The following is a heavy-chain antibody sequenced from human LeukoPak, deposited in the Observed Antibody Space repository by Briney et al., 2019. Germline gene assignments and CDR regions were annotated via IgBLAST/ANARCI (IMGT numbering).Heavy chain of an antibody. CDR1: GYTFTGYY. D-gene: IGHD1-26*01. J-gene: IGHJ6*02. Sequence: ASVKVSCKASGYTFTGYYMHWVRQAPGQGLEWMGWINPNSGGTNYAQKFQGRVTMTRDTSISTAYMELSRLRSDDTAVYYCARPHGYGGLYYYYGMDVWGQGTTVTVSS. CDR2: INPNSGGT. CDR3: ARPHGYGGLYYYYGMDV. V-gene: IGHV1-2*02.